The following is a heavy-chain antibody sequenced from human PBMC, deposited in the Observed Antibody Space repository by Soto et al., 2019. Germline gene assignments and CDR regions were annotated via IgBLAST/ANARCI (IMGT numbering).Heavy chain of an antibody. Sequence: QITLKESGPTLVKPTQTLTLTCTYSGFSLRTTGVSVGWIRQPPGKALEWLGIIYWDDNKRYSPSLKSRLTLTNDISKSQVVLIMTNMDPVDTATYYCAHTWGLPFDYWGQGTLVIVSS. V-gene: IGHV2-5*02. D-gene: IGHD3-16*01. CDR3: AHTWGLPFDY. J-gene: IGHJ4*02. CDR2: IYWDDNK. CDR1: GFSLRTTGVS.